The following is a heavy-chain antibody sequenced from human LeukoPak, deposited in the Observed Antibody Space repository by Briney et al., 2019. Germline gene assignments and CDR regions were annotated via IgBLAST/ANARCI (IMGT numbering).Heavy chain of an antibody. V-gene: IGHV4-34*01. J-gene: IGHJ3*02. D-gene: IGHD3-22*01. Sequence: SETLSLTCAVYGGSISGYYWSWIRQPPGKGLEWIGDINHSGSTNYNPSLKSRVTISVDTSKNQFSLKLSSVTAADTAVYYCARGLYYDSSGYYYAFDIWGQGTMVTVSS. CDR2: INHSGST. CDR1: GGSISGYY. CDR3: ARGLYYDSSGYYYAFDI.